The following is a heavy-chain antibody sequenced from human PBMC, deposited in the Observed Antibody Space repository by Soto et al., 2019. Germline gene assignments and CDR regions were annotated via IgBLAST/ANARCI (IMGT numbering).Heavy chain of an antibody. CDR2: ISYDGSNK. CDR3: AKDGSYCSGGSCYPSAGYYGMDV. V-gene: IGHV3-30*18. Sequence: GGSLRLSCAASGFTFSSYGMHWVRQAPGKGLEWVAVISYDGSNKYYADSVKGRFTISRDNSKNTLYLQMNSLRAEDTAVYYCAKDGSYCSGGSCYPSAGYYGMDVWGQGTTVTVSS. J-gene: IGHJ6*02. CDR1: GFTFSSYG. D-gene: IGHD2-15*01.